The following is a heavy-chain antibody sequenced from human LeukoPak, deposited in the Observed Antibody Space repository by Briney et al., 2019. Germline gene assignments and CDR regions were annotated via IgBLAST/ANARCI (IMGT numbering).Heavy chain of an antibody. J-gene: IGHJ5*02. V-gene: IGHV1-69*04. CDR2: IIPILGIA. CDR1: GGTFSSYA. CDR3: ARSGSNYVDPLFDP. Sequence: SVKVSCKASGGTFSSYAISWVRPAPGQGLEWMGRIIPILGIANYAQKFQGRVTITADKSTSTAYMELSSLRSEDTAVYYCARSGSNYVDPLFDPWGQGTLVTVSS. D-gene: IGHD4-4*01.